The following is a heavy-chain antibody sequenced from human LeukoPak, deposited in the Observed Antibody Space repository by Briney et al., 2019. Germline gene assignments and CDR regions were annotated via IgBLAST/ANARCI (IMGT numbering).Heavy chain of an antibody. CDR1: GSSFSDQY. Sequence: PGGSLRLSCAASGSSFSDQYMDWVRQAPGKGLQWVGRTGNKESRYTTEYAASVKGGFTISRDDSKNSLYLQMSSLKTEDTALYYCTRGYSGKSVYAFDIWGQGTMVTVSS. D-gene: IGHD1-26*01. J-gene: IGHJ3*02. CDR2: TGNKESRYTT. CDR3: TRGYSGKSVYAFDI. V-gene: IGHV3-72*01.